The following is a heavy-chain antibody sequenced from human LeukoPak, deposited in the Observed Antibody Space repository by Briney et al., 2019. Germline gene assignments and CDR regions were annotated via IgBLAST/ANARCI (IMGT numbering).Heavy chain of an antibody. D-gene: IGHD3-22*01. Sequence: GGSLRLSCAASGFTFSSYWMNWVRQAPGKGLEWVANIKQDGSAKNYGDSVKGRFTISRDNSRNTLYLQMYSLRAEDTAVYYCAREVHDSSGYSADYWGQGTLVTVSS. CDR1: GFTFSSYW. J-gene: IGHJ4*01. CDR2: IKQDGSAK. V-gene: IGHV3-7*03. CDR3: AREVHDSSGYSADY.